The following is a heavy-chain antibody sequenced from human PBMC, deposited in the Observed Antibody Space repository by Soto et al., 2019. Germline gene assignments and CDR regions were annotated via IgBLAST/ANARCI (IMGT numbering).Heavy chain of an antibody. Sequence: WASVKVSRKAAGGSFSGYPIGWLRQDHGQGLEWMGAIIPIFGTANYAQKFQGRVTITADKSTSTAYMELSSLRSEDTAVYYCATHLYGDSDYWGQGTLVTVSS. CDR1: GGSFSGYP. J-gene: IGHJ4*02. CDR2: IIPIFGTA. CDR3: ATHLYGDSDY. D-gene: IGHD4-17*01. V-gene: IGHV1-69*06.